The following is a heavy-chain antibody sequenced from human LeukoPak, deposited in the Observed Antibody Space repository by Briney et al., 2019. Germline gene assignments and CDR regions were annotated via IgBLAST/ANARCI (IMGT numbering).Heavy chain of an antibody. J-gene: IGHJ4*02. V-gene: IGHV1-8*01. CDR2: INLNSGNT. D-gene: IGHD1-26*01. CDR3: AGVTGSIDY. CDR1: GYTFTSYD. Sequence: GASVKVSCKASGYTFTSYDINWVRQATGQGLEWMGWINLNSGNTGYAQNFQGRLTMTRDTSINTAYMELSTLRSEDTAVYYCAGVTGSIDYWGQGTLVTVSS.